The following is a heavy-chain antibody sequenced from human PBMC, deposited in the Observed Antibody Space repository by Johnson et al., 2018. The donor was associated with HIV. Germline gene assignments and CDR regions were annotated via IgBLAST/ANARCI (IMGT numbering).Heavy chain of an antibody. V-gene: IGHV3-13*01. D-gene: IGHD3/OR15-3a*01. Sequence: VQLVESGGGLVQPGGSLRLSCAASAFTFSSYDMHWVRQATGKGLEWVSSIGTAGDTYYPGSVKGRFTISRENAKNSLYLQMNSLRAGDTAVYYCAREDWVGAFDIWGQGTMVTVSS. CDR3: AREDWVGAFDI. CDR1: AFTFSSYD. J-gene: IGHJ3*02. CDR2: IGTAGDT.